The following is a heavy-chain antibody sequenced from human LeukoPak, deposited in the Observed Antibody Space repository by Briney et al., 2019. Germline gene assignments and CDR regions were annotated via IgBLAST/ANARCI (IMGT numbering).Heavy chain of an antibody. CDR3: VRGTGS. CDR1: GFTFSTYV. CDR2: ISSNGDNT. V-gene: IGHV3-64D*06. Sequence: GGSLRLSCSVSGFTFSTYVMHWVRQAPGKGLEYVSAISSNGDNTYYADSVKGRFTISRDNSKNTLYLQMGSLRADDTAVYYCVRGTGSWGQGTLVTVSS. J-gene: IGHJ5*02.